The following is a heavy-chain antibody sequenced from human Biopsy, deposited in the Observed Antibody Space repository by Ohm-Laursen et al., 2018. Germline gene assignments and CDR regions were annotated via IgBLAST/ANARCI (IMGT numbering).Heavy chain of an antibody. CDR2: ASYSGYT. CDR3: ARLGNFWNAEDGLDL. J-gene: IGHJ3*01. V-gene: IGHV4-59*08. CDR1: DDSIRNFY. D-gene: IGHD3-3*01. Sequence: SDTLSLTCTVSDDSIRNFYWTWIRQPPGQGLEWIGHASYSGYTNYNPSLKSRVTISVDTSKNHFSRNLRSVTAADTAVYSCARLGNFWNAEDGLDLWGLGTMVTVSS.